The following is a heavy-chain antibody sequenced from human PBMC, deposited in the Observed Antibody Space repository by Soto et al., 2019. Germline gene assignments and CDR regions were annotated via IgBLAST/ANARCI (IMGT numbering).Heavy chain of an antibody. J-gene: IGHJ3*02. CDR2: IYSGGST. V-gene: IGHV3-53*04. CDR1: GFTVSSNY. CDR3: ARVCSGGSCYTWRAFDI. D-gene: IGHD2-15*01. Sequence: PGGSPRLSCAASGFTVSSNYMSWVRQAPGKGLEWVSVIYSGGSTYYADSVKGRFTISRHNSKNTLYLQMNSLRAEDTAVYYCARVCSGGSCYTWRAFDIWGQGTMVTVSS.